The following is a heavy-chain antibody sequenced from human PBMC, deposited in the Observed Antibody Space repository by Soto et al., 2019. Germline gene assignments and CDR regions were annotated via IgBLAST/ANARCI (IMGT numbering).Heavy chain of an antibody. D-gene: IGHD3-22*01. Sequence: EVQLVESGGGLVKPGGSLRLSCAASGFTFSSYSMNWVRQAPGKGLEWVSSISSSSTYIYYADSVKGRLTISRDNAKNSLYLQMNSLRAEDTAVYYCASAEYYFDSSGWYYWGKGTLVTVSS. CDR1: GFTFSSYS. CDR2: ISSSSTYI. J-gene: IGHJ4*02. V-gene: IGHV3-21*01. CDR3: ASAEYYFDSSGWYY.